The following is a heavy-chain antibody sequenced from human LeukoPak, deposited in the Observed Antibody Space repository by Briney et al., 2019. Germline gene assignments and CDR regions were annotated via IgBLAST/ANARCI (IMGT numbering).Heavy chain of an antibody. CDR1: GFTFDNYW. Sequence: PGGSLRLSCASSGFTFDNYWMTWVRQAPGKGLEWVAIMKQDGSEEYYVDSVKGRFTIFRDNAKNSLYLQMNSLRAEDPAVYYCARKGPGGWYFDYWGQGTLVTVSS. CDR2: MKQDGSEE. CDR3: ARKGPGGWYFDY. V-gene: IGHV3-7*03. J-gene: IGHJ4*02. D-gene: IGHD6-19*01.